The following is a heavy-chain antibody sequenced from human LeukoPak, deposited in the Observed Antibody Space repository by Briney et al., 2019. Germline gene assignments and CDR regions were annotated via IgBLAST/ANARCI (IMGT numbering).Heavy chain of an antibody. D-gene: IGHD3-3*01. CDR3: ARHPPPEYYDFWSGYSP. V-gene: IGHV5-51*01. CDR1: GYSFTSYW. Sequence: GESLKISCKGSGYSFTSYWIGWVRQMPGKGLEWMGIIYPGDSDTRYSPSFQGQVTISADKSISTAYLQWSSLKASDTAMYYCARHPPPEYYDFWSGYSPWGQGTLVTVSS. J-gene: IGHJ5*02. CDR2: IYPGDSDT.